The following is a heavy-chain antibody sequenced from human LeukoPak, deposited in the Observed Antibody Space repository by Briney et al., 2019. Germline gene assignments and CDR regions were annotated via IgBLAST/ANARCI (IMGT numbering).Heavy chain of an antibody. V-gene: IGHV3-74*01. CDR3: AKGSSDSWYSALEY. J-gene: IGHJ4*02. CDR2: INSDGRST. D-gene: IGHD3-22*01. Sequence: GGSLRLSCAASGFTFSSYWMHWVRQAPGKGLVWVSHINSDGRSTTYADSVKGRFTISRDNAKNTLYLQMNSLRVEDTAVYYCAKGSSDSWYSALEYWGQGTLVTVSS. CDR1: GFTFSSYW.